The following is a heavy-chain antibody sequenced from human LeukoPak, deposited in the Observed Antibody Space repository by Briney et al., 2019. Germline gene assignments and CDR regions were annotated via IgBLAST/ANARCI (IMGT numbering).Heavy chain of an antibody. J-gene: IGHJ4*02. CDR2: INPNSGGT. CDR1: VYTFTGYY. CDR3: ARVAYYGYPDY. Sequence: ASVKVSCKASVYTFTGYYMHWVRQAHGQGLEWMGRINPNSGGTNYAQKFQGRVTMTRDTSISTAYMELSRLRSDDTAVYYCARVAYYGYPDYWGQGTLVTVSS. D-gene: IGHD3-16*01. V-gene: IGHV1-2*06.